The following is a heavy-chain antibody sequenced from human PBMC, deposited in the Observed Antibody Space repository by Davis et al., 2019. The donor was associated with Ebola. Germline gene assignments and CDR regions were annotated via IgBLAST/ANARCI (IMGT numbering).Heavy chain of an antibody. CDR1: KFTLSSYW. CDR3: AKDSSSSFHYYYGMDV. CDR2: IENDGSKK. D-gene: IGHD6-6*01. V-gene: IGHV3-7*03. Sequence: GGSLRLSCAASKFTLSSYWMSWVRQAPGKGLEWVATIENDGSKKYYMDSVKGRFTISRDNAKNSLYLQMNSLRAEDTALYYCAKDSSSSFHYYYGMDVWGQGTTVTVSS. J-gene: IGHJ6*02.